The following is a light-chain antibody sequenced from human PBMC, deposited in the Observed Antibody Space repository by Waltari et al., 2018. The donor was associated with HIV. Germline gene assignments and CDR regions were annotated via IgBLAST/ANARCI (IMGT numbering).Light chain of an antibody. Sequence: DIQMTQSPSTLSASVGDRVPITCRASQSISTWLALYQQKPGKAPKLLIYKASSLEAGVPSRFSGSGSGTEFTLSISSLQPDDVATYYCQQYNTYARTFGQGTKLEIK. J-gene: IGKJ2*01. CDR2: KAS. V-gene: IGKV1-5*03. CDR1: QSISTW. CDR3: QQYNTYART.